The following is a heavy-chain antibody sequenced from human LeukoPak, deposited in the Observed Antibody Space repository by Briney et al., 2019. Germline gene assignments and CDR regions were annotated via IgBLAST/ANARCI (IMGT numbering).Heavy chain of an antibody. CDR2: ISSSGDTI. CDR1: GFTFSSFE. CDR3: ARNGNYDILTGYYTNSHFDY. D-gene: IGHD3-9*01. J-gene: IGHJ4*02. Sequence: GGSLRLSCAASGFTFSSFEMNWVRQAPGKGLEWVSHISSSGDTIFYADSMKGRFTISRDNAKNSLYLQTNSLRAEDTAVYYCARNGNYDILTGYYTNSHFDYWGQGTLVTVSS. V-gene: IGHV3-48*03.